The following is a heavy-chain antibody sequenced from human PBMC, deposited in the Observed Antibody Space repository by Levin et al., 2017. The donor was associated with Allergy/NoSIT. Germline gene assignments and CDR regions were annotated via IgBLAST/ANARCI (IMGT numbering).Heavy chain of an antibody. CDR1: GFTVSSNY. D-gene: IGHD1-14*01. CDR2: IYSGGST. Sequence: GGSLRLSCAASGFTVSSNYMSWVRQAPGKGLEWVSVIYSGGSTYYADSVKGRFTISRDNSKNTLYLQMNSLRAEDTAVYYCARFETTGSNWFDPWGQGTLVTVSS. J-gene: IGHJ5*02. V-gene: IGHV3-66*01. CDR3: ARFETTGSNWFDP.